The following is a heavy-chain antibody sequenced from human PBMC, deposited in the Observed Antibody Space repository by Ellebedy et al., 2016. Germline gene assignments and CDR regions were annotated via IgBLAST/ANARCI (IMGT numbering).Heavy chain of an antibody. D-gene: IGHD2-21*01. J-gene: IGHJ4*02. CDR2: ISGSGGVT. V-gene: IGHV3-23*01. Sequence: GGSLRLXXGSSEISFRGQVLNWVRRAPGEGLEWLSGISGSGGVTYYADSVKGRFTISRDNSENTLYLQMNSLRADDTAMYYCAKGSTYYYFDYWGQGIQVTVSS. CDR1: EISFRGQV. CDR3: AKGSTYYYFDY.